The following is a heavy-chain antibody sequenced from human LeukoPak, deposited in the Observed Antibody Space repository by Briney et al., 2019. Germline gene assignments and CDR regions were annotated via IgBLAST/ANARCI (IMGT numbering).Heavy chain of an antibody. CDR1: GYTFTSYG. Sequence: ASVKVSCKASGYTFTSYGISWVRQAPGQGLEWMGWISAYDGNTNYAQKLQGRVTMTTDTSTSTAYMELRSLRSDDTAVYYCARELGNYYGSSGYCYGMDVWGQGTTVTVSS. CDR3: ARELGNYYGSSGYCYGMDV. J-gene: IGHJ6*02. D-gene: IGHD3-10*01. CDR2: ISAYDGNT. V-gene: IGHV1-18*01.